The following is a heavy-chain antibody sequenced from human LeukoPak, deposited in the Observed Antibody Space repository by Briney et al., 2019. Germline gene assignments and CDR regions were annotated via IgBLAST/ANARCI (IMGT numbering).Heavy chain of an antibody. Sequence: GGSLRLSCAASEFTFSSYAMTWVRQAPGKGLEWVSPISGSGGSTYYADSVKGRFTISRDNFKNTLYLQMNSLRAEDTAVYYCAKDRRTFGGVIVREYYLDYWGQGTLVTVSS. CDR1: EFTFSSYA. CDR2: ISGSGGST. J-gene: IGHJ4*02. CDR3: AKDRRTFGGVIVREYYLDY. D-gene: IGHD3-16*02. V-gene: IGHV3-23*01.